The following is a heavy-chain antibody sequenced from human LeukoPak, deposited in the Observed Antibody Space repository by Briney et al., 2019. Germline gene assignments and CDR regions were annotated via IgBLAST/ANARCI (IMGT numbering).Heavy chain of an antibody. CDR2: INHSGSS. J-gene: IGHJ2*01. Sequence: SSETLSLTCAVYVGSFTDYYWAWTRQPPGKGLEWIGEINHSGSSNYNPSLKSRVTTSVVTSKNQFSLKLSSVTAADTAVYYCAREREGYFDLWGRGNLVTVSS. CDR3: AREREGYFDL. V-gene: IGHV4-34*01. CDR1: VGSFTDYY.